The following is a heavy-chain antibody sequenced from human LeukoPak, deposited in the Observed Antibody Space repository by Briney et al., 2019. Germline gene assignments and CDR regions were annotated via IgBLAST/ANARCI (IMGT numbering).Heavy chain of an antibody. CDR3: AKELRWFGEDLEEY. CDR1: GFTFSSYG. J-gene: IGHJ4*02. Sequence: GGSLRLSCAASGFTFSSYGMHWVRQAPGKGLEWVAVIWYDGSNKYYADSVKGRFTISRDNSKNTLYLQMNSLRAEDTAVYYCAKELRWFGEDLEEYWGQGTLVTVSS. V-gene: IGHV3-30*02. CDR2: IWYDGSNK. D-gene: IGHD3-10*01.